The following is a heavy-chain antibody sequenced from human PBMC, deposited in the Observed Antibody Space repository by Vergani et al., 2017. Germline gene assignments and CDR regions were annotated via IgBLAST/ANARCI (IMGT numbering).Heavy chain of an antibody. CDR2: ISPDGFST. V-gene: IGHV1-46*03. CDR1: GYTFTAYY. CDR3: AREPPLTGFFEY. J-gene: IGHJ4*02. D-gene: IGHD3-9*01. Sequence: QVQSVQSGAEVGKPGASVKISCKASGYTFTAYYIHWVRQAPEQGLEWVGVISPDGFSTFYAQKFQGRVTITRDTSTSTVYVEVTSLRSDDTAVYYCAREPPLTGFFEYWGQGTLVTVSS.